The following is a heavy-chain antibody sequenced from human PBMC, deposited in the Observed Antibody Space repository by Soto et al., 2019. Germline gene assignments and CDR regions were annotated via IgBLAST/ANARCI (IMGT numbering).Heavy chain of an antibody. CDR3: AATYCSGGSCYPIYYGMDV. J-gene: IGHJ6*02. D-gene: IGHD2-15*01. V-gene: IGHV1-58*01. CDR2: IVVGSGNT. Sequence: SVKVSCKASGFTFTSSAVQWVRQARGQRLEWIGWIVVGSGNTNYAQKFQERVTITRDMSASTAYMELSSLRSEDTAVYYCAATYCSGGSCYPIYYGMDVWGQGTTVTVSS. CDR1: GFTFTSSA.